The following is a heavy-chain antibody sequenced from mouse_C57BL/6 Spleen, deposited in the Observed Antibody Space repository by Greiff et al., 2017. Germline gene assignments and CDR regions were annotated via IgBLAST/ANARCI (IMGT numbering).Heavy chain of an antibody. CDR3: ARQGGYYGYYAMDY. CDR1: GFTFSDYG. J-gene: IGHJ4*01. V-gene: IGHV5-17*01. CDR2: ISSGSSTI. D-gene: IGHD2-3*01. Sequence: EVKVVESGGGLVKPGGSLKLSCAASGFTFSDYGMHWVRQAPEKGLEWVAYISSGSSTIYYADTVKGRFTISRDNAKNTLFLQMTSLRSEDTAMYYCARQGGYYGYYAMDYWGQGTSVTVSS.